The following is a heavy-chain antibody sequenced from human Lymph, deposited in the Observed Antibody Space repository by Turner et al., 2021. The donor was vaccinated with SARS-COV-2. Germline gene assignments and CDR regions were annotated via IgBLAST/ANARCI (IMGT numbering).Heavy chain of an antibody. CDR2: IVVGSGNT. D-gene: IGHD2-15*01. CDR1: GFTFSSSA. V-gene: IGHV1-58*01. J-gene: IGHJ3*02. CDR3: AAPYCSGGTCSDGFDI. Sequence: QMQLLQSGPEAQKPGTSVKVSCKAPGFTFSSSAVQWGGQARGQRLEWIGWIVVGSGNTNYAQKFQERVTITRDMSTSTAYMNLSSLRTEDTAVCYCAAPYCSGGTCSDGFDIWGQGTMVTVSS.